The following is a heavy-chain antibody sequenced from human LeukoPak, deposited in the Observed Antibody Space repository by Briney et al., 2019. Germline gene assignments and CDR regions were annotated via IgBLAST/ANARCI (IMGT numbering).Heavy chain of an antibody. Sequence: ASVKVSCKASGYTFTSYDINWVRQATGQGLEWMGWMNPNSGNTGYAQKFQGRVTMTRNTSIGTAYMELSSLRSEDTAVYYCASGYSSGWSPFDYWGQGTLVTVSS. CDR3: ASGYSSGWSPFDY. CDR2: MNPNSGNT. V-gene: IGHV1-8*01. CDR1: GYTFTSYD. J-gene: IGHJ4*02. D-gene: IGHD6-19*01.